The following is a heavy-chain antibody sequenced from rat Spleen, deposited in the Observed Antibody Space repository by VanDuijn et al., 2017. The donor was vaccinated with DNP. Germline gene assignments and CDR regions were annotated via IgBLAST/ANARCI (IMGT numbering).Heavy chain of an antibody. CDR2: ISYDGSST. CDR3: ARHVLPLRVWDY. J-gene: IGHJ2*01. V-gene: IGHV5-7*01. Sequence: EVQLVESGGGLVQPGRSLKLSCAASEFKFSDYNMAWVRQTPKKGLEWVATISYDGSSTYYRDSVKGRISISRDNAKSTLHLQMNSLRSEDMATYYCARHVLPLRVWDYWGQGVMVTVSS. D-gene: IGHD1-4*01. CDR1: EFKFSDYN.